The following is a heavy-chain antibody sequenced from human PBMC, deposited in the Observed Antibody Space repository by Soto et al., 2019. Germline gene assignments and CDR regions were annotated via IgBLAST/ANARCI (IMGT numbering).Heavy chain of an antibody. J-gene: IGHJ1*01. Sequence: GGSLRLSCAASGFTFSNAWMSWVRQAPGKGLEWVGRIKSKTDGGTTDYAAPVKGRFTISRDDSKNTLYLQMNSLKTEGTAVYYCTHALTYYYDSSGYYLAHAEYFQHWGQGTLVTVSS. CDR1: GFTFSNAW. CDR2: IKSKTDGGTT. V-gene: IGHV3-15*01. CDR3: THALTYYYDSSGYYLAHAEYFQH. D-gene: IGHD3-22*01.